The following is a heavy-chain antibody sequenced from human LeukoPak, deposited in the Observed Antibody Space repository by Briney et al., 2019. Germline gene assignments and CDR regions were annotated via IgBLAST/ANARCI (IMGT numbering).Heavy chain of an antibody. CDR1: GGIFSNSG. J-gene: IGHJ4*02. CDR3: ARDLLSGRHHFDY. D-gene: IGHD1-26*01. Sequence: GASAKVSCKASGGIFSNSGVNWVRQAPGQGLEWMGRVIPLVGIANYAQKFQGRVTITADKSTSTAFMEVKRLTSEDTAVYYCARDLLSGRHHFDYRGQGTTVSVS. V-gene: IGHV1-69*04. CDR2: VIPLVGIA.